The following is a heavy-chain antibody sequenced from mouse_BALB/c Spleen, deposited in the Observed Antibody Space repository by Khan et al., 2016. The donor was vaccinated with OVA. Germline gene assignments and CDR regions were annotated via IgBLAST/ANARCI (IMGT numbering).Heavy chain of an antibody. D-gene: IGHD1-1*01. J-gene: IGHJ2*01. V-gene: IGHV1-87*01. Sequence: QVQLQQSGTELARPGASVKLSCKASGYTFTNYWMQWVKQRPGQGLEWIGAIYPGDGNTRYTQKFKGKATLTADKSSSPAYMQLSSLASEDSAVYYCARGGITTGFFDYWVKGTTLTAAS. CDR1: GYTFTNYW. CDR2: IYPGDGNT. CDR3: ARGGITTGFFDY.